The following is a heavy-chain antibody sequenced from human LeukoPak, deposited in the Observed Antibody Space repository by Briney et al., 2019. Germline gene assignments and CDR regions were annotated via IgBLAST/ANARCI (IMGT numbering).Heavy chain of an antibody. V-gene: IGHV3-15*01. CDR2: IKSKTDGGTT. D-gene: IGHD1-26*01. J-gene: IGHJ6*03. Sequence: PGGSLRLSCAASGFTFSNAWMSWVRQAPGKGLEWVGRIKSKTDGGTTDYAAPVKGRFTISRDDSKNTLYLQMNSLKTEDTAVYYCTTSAKWELRVYYYYMDVWGKGTTVTISS. CDR3: TTSAKWELRVYYYYMDV. CDR1: GFTFSNAW.